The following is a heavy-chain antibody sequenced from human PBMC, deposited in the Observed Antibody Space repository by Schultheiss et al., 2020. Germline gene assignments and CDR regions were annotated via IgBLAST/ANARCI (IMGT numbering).Heavy chain of an antibody. CDR2: IYPGDSDT. D-gene: IGHD3-10*01. CDR1: GYSFTSYW. V-gene: IGHV5-51*01. J-gene: IGHJ4*02. CDR3: AGTSMVRGVTVFDY. Sequence: GGSLRLSCKGSGYSFTSYWIGWVRQMPGKGLEWMGIIYPGDSDTRYSPSFQGQVTISADKSISTAYLQWSSLKASDTAMYYCAGTSMVRGVTVFDYWGQGTRVTVPS.